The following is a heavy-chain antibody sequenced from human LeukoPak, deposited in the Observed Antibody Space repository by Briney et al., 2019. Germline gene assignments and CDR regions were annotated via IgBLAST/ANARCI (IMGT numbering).Heavy chain of an antibody. CDR2: IYYSGST. J-gene: IGHJ4*02. V-gene: IGHV4-30-4*01. CDR1: GGSISSGDYY. D-gene: IGHD2-15*01. Sequence: SETLSLTCTVSGGSISSGDYYWSWIRQPPGKGLEWIGYIYYSGSTYYNPSLKSRVTISVDTSKNQFSLKLSSVTAADTAVYYCASSFSNLGYCSGGSCPTLDYWGQGTLVTVSS. CDR3: ASSFSNLGYCSGGSCPTLDY.